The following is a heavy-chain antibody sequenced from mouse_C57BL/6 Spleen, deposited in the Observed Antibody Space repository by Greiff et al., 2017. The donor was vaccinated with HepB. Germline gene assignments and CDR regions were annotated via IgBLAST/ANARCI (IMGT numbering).Heavy chain of an antibody. D-gene: IGHD2-2*01. J-gene: IGHJ3*01. V-gene: IGHV3-4*01. CDR2: RSSSGSN. Sequence: EVKLMESGPALVKPSQTVSLTCTVTGYSITNGNHWWNWIRQVSGRKLEWIGYRSSSGSNDSNPSLKSRISITSDTYKNQLFLMLNCATTEDIATCYCARGGYDEGFADWGQGTLVTVAA. CDR3: ARGGYDEGFAD. CDR1: GYSITNGNHW.